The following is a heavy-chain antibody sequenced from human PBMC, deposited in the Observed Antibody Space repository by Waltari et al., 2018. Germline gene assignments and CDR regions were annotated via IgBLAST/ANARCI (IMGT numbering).Heavy chain of an antibody. V-gene: IGHV3-9*01. CDR1: GFTFDDYA. J-gene: IGHJ3*02. CDR3: AKGIAGYCSSNSCHAYDI. D-gene: IGHD2-2*01. Sequence: EVQLVESGGGLVQPGRSLRLSCAASGFTFDDYAMHWVRQAPGKGLEWVSGISWNSGSDGNTYYADSVKGRFTISRDNSRDTLYLQMNSLRAEDTAIYYCAKGIAGYCSSNSCHAYDICGQGTMVTVSS. CDR2: ISWNSGSDGNT.